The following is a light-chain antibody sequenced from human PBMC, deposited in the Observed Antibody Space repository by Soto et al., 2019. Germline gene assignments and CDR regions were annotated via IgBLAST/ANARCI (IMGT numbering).Light chain of an antibody. CDR2: SNA. V-gene: IGLV1-47*02. Sequence: QSVLTQPPSASGTPGQRVTISCSGSSSNIGTNFVYWYQQLPGTAPKLLIFSNAQRPSGDPDRFSGSRSGTSASLAISGLRSEDEADYYCAAWDDSLSGWVFGGGTKVTVL. J-gene: IGLJ3*02. CDR1: SSNIGTNF. CDR3: AAWDDSLSGWV.